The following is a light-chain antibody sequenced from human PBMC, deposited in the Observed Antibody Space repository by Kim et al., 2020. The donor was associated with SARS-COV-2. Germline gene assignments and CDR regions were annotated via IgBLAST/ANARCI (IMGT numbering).Light chain of an antibody. CDR2: AAS. V-gene: IGKV1-16*02. Sequence: SVGNRVTITYRASKGISNYLAWFQQKPGKAPKSLIYAASSLQNGVPSKFSGSGSGTDFTLTISSLQPKDSATCYCQHYNSYPITFGKGTRLEIK. J-gene: IGKJ5*01. CDR1: KGISNY. CDR3: QHYNSYPIT.